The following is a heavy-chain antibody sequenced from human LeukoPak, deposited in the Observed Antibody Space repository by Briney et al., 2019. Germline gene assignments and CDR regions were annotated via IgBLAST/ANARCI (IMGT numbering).Heavy chain of an antibody. V-gene: IGHV4-59*08. D-gene: IGHD5-12*01. CDR2: IYYSGST. Sequence: PSETLSLTCTVSGGSISSYYWSWIRQPPGKGLEWIGYIYYSGSTNYNPSLKSRVTISVDTSKNQFSLKLSSVTAADTAVCYCATLAGSGWLRYDYDYWGQGTLVTVSS. J-gene: IGHJ4*02. CDR1: GGSISSYY. CDR3: ATLAGSGWLRYDYDY.